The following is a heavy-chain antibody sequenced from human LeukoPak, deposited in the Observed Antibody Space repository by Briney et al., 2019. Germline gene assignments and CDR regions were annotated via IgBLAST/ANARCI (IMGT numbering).Heavy chain of an antibody. V-gene: IGHV3-21*01. CDR1: GFTFSSYS. D-gene: IGHD3-10*02. CDR2: ISSSSYI. Sequence: GGSLRLSCAASGFTFSSYSMNWGRQAPGKGLEWVSSISSSSYIYYADSVKGRFTISRDNAKNSLYLQMNSLRAEDTAVYYCAELGITMIGGVWGKGTTVTISS. CDR3: AELGITMIGGV. J-gene: IGHJ6*04.